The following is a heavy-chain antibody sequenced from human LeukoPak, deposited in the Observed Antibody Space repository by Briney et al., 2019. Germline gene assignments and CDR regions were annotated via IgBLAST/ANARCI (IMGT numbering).Heavy chain of an antibody. CDR1: GYIFTSYA. J-gene: IGHJ4*02. Sequence: ASVKVSCKASGYIFTSYAMHWVRQAPGQRLEWMGWINAGNGNTKYSQKFQGRVTITRDTSASTAYMELSSLRSEDTAVYYCARVYSSGWYYFDYWGQGTLVTVSS. CDR3: ARVYSSGWYYFDY. CDR2: INAGNGNT. V-gene: IGHV1-3*01. D-gene: IGHD6-19*01.